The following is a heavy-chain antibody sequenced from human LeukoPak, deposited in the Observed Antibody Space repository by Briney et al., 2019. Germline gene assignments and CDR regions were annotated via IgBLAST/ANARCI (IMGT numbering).Heavy chain of an antibody. CDR2: ISAYNGST. D-gene: IGHD3-22*01. V-gene: IGHV1-18*01. J-gene: IGHJ4*02. CDR1: GYTFTSYG. CDR3: ARAMGEYYDSSGYSDY. Sequence: GASVKVSCKASGYTFTSYGISWVRQAPGQGLEWMGWISAYNGSTNYAQKLQGRVTMTTDTSTSTAYMELRSLRSDDTAVYYCARAMGEYYDSSGYSDYWGQGTLVTVSS.